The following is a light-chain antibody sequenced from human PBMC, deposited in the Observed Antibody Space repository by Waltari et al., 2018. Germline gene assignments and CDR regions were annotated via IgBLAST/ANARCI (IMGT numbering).Light chain of an antibody. Sequence: QSALTQPPSASGSPGQSVTISCTGTSSDVGGYNYVSWYQQHPGKAPKLLIYGVDKRPSGVPARFSCSKSGNTASLTVSGLQAEDEADYYCNSYAGSNNLGVFGGGTKLTVL. CDR2: GVD. CDR1: SSDVGGYNY. J-gene: IGLJ3*02. V-gene: IGLV2-8*01. CDR3: NSYAGSNNLGV.